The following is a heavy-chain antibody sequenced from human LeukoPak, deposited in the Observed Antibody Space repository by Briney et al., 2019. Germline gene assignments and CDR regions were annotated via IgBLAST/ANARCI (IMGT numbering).Heavy chain of an antibody. CDR3: ARDRSYGSGMA. D-gene: IGHD3-10*01. V-gene: IGHV4-39*07. CDR1: GGSISSSSYY. CDR2: IYYSGST. J-gene: IGHJ5*02. Sequence: PSETLSLTCTVYGGSISSSSYYWGWIRQPPGKGLEWIGSIYYSGSTYYNPSLKSRVTISVDTSKNQFSLKLSSVTAADTAVYYCARDRSYGSGMAWGQGTLVTVSS.